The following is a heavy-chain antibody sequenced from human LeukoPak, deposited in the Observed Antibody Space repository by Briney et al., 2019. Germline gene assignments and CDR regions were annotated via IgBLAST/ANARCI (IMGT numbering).Heavy chain of an antibody. CDR1: GFTFSSYW. V-gene: IGHV3-7*03. D-gene: IGHD3-10*01. Sequence: TGGSLRLSCAASGFTFSSYWMSWVRQAPGKGLEWVANIKQDGSEKYYVDSVKGRFTISRDNSKNTLYLQMNSLRAEDTAVYYCARVGKFGELAYYYYYYMDVWGKGTTVTISS. CDR3: ARVGKFGELAYYYYYYMDV. CDR2: IKQDGSEK. J-gene: IGHJ6*03.